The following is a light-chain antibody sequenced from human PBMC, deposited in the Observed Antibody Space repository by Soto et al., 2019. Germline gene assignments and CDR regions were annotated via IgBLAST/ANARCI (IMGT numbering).Light chain of an antibody. CDR3: QQYGSSGT. CDR2: GAS. Sequence: EIVLTQSPATLSVSPGERAPLSCRASQSVNQKLGWYQQKPGQAPSLLVYGASSRATGIPDRFSGSGSGTEFTLTISRLEPEDFAVYYCQQYGSSGTFGQGTKVDIK. V-gene: IGKV3-20*01. CDR1: QSVNQK. J-gene: IGKJ1*01.